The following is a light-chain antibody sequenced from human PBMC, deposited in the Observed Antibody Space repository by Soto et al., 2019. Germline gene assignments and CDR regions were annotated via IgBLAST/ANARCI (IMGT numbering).Light chain of an antibody. CDR3: TSYTTSATVA. CDR1: SRDIGTYDY. CDR2: DVT. V-gene: IGLV2-14*03. Sequence: QSVLTQPASVSGSPGQSITISCTGTSRDIGTYDYVSWYQQYPGKVPQLIIYDVTNRPSGVSNRFSGSKSGKTASLTISGLQAEDEADYYCTSYTTSATVAIGGGTKVTVL. J-gene: IGLJ2*01.